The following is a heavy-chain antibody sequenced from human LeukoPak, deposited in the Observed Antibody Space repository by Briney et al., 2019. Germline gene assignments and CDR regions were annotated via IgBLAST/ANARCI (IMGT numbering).Heavy chain of an antibody. CDR1: GFSLDDYA. Sequence: GGSLRLSCVGSGFSLDDYAMHWVRQVPRKGLEWVSSISWDSGSQAYADSVRGRFTISRDNAKNSLYLQMNSLRPEDTAFYYCIKDMGFDLLKDAFHVWGQGTLVTVSS. J-gene: IGHJ3*01. V-gene: IGHV3-9*01. CDR2: ISWDSGSQ. CDR3: IKDMGFDLLKDAFHV. D-gene: IGHD3-9*01.